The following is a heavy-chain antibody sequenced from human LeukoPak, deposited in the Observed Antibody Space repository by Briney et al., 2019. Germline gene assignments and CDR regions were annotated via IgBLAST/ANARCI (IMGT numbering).Heavy chain of an antibody. Sequence: GSLLLSCAASGFTFTNYWMSWVRPAPGEGLEVVANIKQDRSEKYYVDSVKGRFTISRDNAKNSLYLQMNSLRAEDTAVYYCAKDRYSSGWYETYDYWGQGTLVTVSS. CDR1: GFTFTNYW. J-gene: IGHJ4*02. CDR2: IKQDRSEK. D-gene: IGHD6-19*01. CDR3: AKDRYSSGWYETYDY. V-gene: IGHV3-7*01.